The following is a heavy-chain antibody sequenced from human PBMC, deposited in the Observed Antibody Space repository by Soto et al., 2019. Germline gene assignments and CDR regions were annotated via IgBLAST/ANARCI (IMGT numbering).Heavy chain of an antibody. CDR3: ARGVSMGAYYYYYGMDV. V-gene: IGHV4-34*01. CDR1: GGSFSGYY. CDR2: INHSGST. J-gene: IGHJ6*02. Sequence: KTSETLSLTCAVYGGSFSGYYWSWIRQPPGKGLEWIGEINHSGSTNYNPSLKSRVTISVDTSKNQFSLKLSSVTAADTAVYYCARGVSMGAYYYYYGMDVWGQGTTVTVSS. D-gene: IGHD3-16*01.